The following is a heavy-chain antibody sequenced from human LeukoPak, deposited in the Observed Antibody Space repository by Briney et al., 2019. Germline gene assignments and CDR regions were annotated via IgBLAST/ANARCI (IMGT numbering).Heavy chain of an antibody. CDR2: IQYDGSNK. V-gene: IGHV3-30*02. Sequence: PGGSLRLSCAASGFTFSSYGMHWVRQAPGKGLEWVAFIQYDGSNKYYADSVKGRFTISRDNSKNTLYLQMNSLRAEDTAVYYCAKDGLGYCSSTSCSSFDYWGQGTLVTVSS. CDR3: AKDGLGYCSSTSCSSFDY. CDR1: GFTFSSYG. D-gene: IGHD2-2*01. J-gene: IGHJ4*02.